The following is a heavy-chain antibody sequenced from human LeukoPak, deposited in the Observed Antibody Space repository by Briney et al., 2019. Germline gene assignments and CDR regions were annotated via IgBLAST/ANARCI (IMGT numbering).Heavy chain of an antibody. CDR1: GLSFADYY. CDR2: INWNGDST. Sequence: GGSLRLSRAVAGLSFADYYTGWVRQAPGKGLEWVSGINWNGDSTGYADSVKGRFTISRDNTKNSLYLQMNSMRTQDTALYYGDRRAYSSSWFDLEYWGQGTLVTVSS. V-gene: IGHV3-20*04. CDR3: DRRAYSSSWFDLEY. D-gene: IGHD6-13*01. J-gene: IGHJ4*02.